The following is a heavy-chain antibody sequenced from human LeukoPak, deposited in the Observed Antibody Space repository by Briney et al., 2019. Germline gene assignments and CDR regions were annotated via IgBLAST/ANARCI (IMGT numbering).Heavy chain of an antibody. CDR1: SGSFSDYY. V-gene: IGHV4-34*01. CDR3: ARGRHYYDSGGYYYNY. CDR2: INYSGST. D-gene: IGHD3-22*01. J-gene: IGHJ4*02. Sequence: PSETLSLTCAVYSGSFSDYYWSWIRQPPGKGLEWIGEINYSGSTDYNPSLRSRVTISVDTSKNQFSLKLNSVTAADTAVYYCARGRHYYDSGGYYYNYWGQGTLVTVSS.